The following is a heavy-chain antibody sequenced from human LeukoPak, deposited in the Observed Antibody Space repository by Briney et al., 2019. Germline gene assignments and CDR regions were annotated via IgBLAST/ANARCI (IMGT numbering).Heavy chain of an antibody. D-gene: IGHD3-22*01. J-gene: IGHJ6*03. Sequence: SETLSLTCTVSGGSISSTTYYWGWIRQSPGKGLEWIGCIYYSGSTYYNPSLKSRVTISVDTSKNQFSLKLSSVTAADTAVFYCARQERSSRGTGNYYMDVWGKGTTVTVSS. CDR1: GGSISSTTYY. CDR2: IYYSGST. CDR3: ARQERSSRGTGNYYMDV. V-gene: IGHV4-39*01.